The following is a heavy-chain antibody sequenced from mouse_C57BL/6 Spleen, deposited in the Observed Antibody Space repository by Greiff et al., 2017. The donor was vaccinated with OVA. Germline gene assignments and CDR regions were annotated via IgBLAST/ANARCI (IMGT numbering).Heavy chain of an antibody. J-gene: IGHJ1*03. CDR1: GFSLTSYG. CDR2: IWSDGST. Sequence: QVQLQQSGPGLVAPSQSLSITCTVSGFSLTSYGVHWVRQPPGKGLERLVVIWSDGSTTYNSALKSRLSISKDNSKSQVFLKMNSLQTDDTAMYYCARHRNWYFDVWGTGTTVTVSS. V-gene: IGHV2-6-1*01. CDR3: ARHRNWYFDV.